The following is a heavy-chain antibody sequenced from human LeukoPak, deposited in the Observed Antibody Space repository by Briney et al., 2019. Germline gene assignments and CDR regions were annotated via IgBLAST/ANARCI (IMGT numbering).Heavy chain of an antibody. CDR3: ARDGAPYSITMVRGVIIHHDY. D-gene: IGHD3-10*01. CDR1: GYTFTSYG. J-gene: IGHJ4*02. V-gene: IGHV1-18*01. CDR2: ISAYNGNT. Sequence: ASVKVSCKASGYTFTSYGISWVRQAPGQGLEWMGWISAYNGNTNYAQKLQGRVTMTTDTSTSTAYIELRSLRSDDTAVYYCARDGAPYSITMVRGVIIHHDYWGQGTLVTVSS.